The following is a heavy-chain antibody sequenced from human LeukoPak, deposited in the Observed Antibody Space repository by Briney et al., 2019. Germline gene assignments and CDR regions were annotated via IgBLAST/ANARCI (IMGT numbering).Heavy chain of an antibody. D-gene: IGHD3-10*01. V-gene: IGHV4-61*01. J-gene: IGHJ4*02. CDR2: IYYSGST. CDR1: GGSVSSGSYY. Sequence: SSETLSLTCTVSGGSVSSGSYYWSWIRQPPGKGLEWIGYIYYSGSTNYNPSLKSRVTISVDTSKNQFSLKLSSVTAADTAVYYCARAYMVQGVHFDYWGQGTLVTVSS. CDR3: ARAYMVQGVHFDY.